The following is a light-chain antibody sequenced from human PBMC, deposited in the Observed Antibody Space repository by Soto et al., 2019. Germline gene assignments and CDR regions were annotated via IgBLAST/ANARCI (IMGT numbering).Light chain of an antibody. CDR1: QSVSSAL. CDR3: QQYESSPLT. V-gene: IGKV3-20*01. J-gene: IGKJ4*01. Sequence: EIVLTQSPDTLSLSPGERATLSCRASQSVSSALLAWYQQKPGQAPRLLIYHASTRATGIPDRFTGSGSGTDFTLTISRLEHEGFAVYYCQQYESSPLTFGGGTKVEIK. CDR2: HAS.